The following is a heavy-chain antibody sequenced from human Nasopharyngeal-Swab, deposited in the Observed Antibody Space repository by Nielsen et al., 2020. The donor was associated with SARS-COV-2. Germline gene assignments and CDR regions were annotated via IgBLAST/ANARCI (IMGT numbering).Heavy chain of an antibody. J-gene: IGHJ6*02. CDR1: GFTFSSYS. CDR3: ARKSTYYDFWSGYYSDYYYDYGMDV. D-gene: IGHD3-3*01. V-gene: IGHV3-21*01. Sequence: GESLKISCAASGFTFSSYSMNWVRQAPGKGLEWVSSISSSSSYIYYADSVKGRFTISRDNAKNSLYLQMNSLRAEDTAIYYCARKSTYYDFWSGYYSDYYYDYGMDVWGQGTTVTVSS. CDR2: ISSSSSYI.